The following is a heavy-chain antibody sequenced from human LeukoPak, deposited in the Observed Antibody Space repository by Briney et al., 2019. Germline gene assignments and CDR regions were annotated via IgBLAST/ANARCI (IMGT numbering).Heavy chain of an antibody. Sequence: GGSLRLSCAASGFPFSKYWMLWVRHAPGKGLESVSRINTDGTVTTYADSVKGRFTVSRDNADNTMFLQMNSVTEEDTAVSYCRTKKWLATPPDSWGQGTPVTVSS. CDR1: GFPFSKYW. D-gene: IGHD6-19*01. V-gene: IGHV3-74*01. J-gene: IGHJ4*02. CDR3: RTKKWLATPPDS. CDR2: INTDGTVT.